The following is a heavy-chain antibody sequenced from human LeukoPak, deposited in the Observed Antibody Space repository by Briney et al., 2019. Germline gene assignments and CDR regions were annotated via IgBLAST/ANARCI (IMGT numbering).Heavy chain of an antibody. CDR1: GYSFTGYY. V-gene: IGHV1-2*02. D-gene: IGHD3-10*01. Sequence: GASVKVSCKASGYSFTGYYIQWVRRAPGQGLEWMGWINPKSGGTNYAQKFQGGVTMTSDTSISTVYMELTTLTSDDTAVFYCARDMIQGVMGYWGQGTLVTVSS. CDR2: INPKSGGT. CDR3: ARDMIQGVMGY. J-gene: IGHJ4*02.